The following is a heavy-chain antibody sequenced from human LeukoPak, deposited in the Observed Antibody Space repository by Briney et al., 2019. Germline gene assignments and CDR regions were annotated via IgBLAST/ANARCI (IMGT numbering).Heavy chain of an antibody. CDR1: GFTFSNSW. D-gene: IGHD5-18*01. J-gene: IGHJ4*02. CDR3: ARGGSDTAMAHDY. V-gene: IGHV3-74*01. Sequence: GGSLRLSCAASGFTFSNSWLHWVRQAPGKGLVWVSRINERGSSTSYADSVKGRFTISRDDAKNTLYLQVNSLRAEDTAVYFCARGGSDTAMAHDYWGQGTLVTVSS. CDR2: INERGSST.